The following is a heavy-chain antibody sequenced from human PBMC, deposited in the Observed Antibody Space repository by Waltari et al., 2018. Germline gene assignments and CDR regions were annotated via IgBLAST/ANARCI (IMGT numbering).Heavy chain of an antibody. Sequence: EVQLVESGGDLVQPGGSLRLSCTASGFSFSSYWMSWVRQAPGKGPEWVANIKEDGSAKYYVDSVKGRFTISRDNAKNSLYLQMNNLRVEDTALYYCVGTPHWYYFDYWGPGTLVTVSS. D-gene: IGHD2-8*02. V-gene: IGHV3-7*01. J-gene: IGHJ4*02. CDR3: VGTPHWYYFDY. CDR2: IKEDGSAK. CDR1: GFSFSSYW.